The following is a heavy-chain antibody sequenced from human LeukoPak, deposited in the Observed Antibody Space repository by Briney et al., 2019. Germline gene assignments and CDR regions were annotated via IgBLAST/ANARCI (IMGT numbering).Heavy chain of an antibody. D-gene: IGHD6-13*01. V-gene: IGHV4-30-2*01. CDR2: IYHSGST. CDR3: ARDFGAAIAAAGSFDY. J-gene: IGHJ4*02. Sequence: SQTLSLTCTVSGGSISSGGYYWSWIRQPPGKGLEWIGYIYHSGSTYYNPSLKSRVTISVDRSKNQFSLKLSSVTAADTAVYYCARDFGAAIAAAGSFDYWGQGTLVTVSS. CDR1: GGSISSGGYY.